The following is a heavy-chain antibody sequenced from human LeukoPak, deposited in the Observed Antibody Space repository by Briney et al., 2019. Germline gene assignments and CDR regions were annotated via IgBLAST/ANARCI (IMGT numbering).Heavy chain of an antibody. Sequence: GGSLRLSCAATGFTVSSNYMSWVRQAPGRGLEWVSVIYSGGSTYYADSVKGRFTISRDNSKNTLFLQMNSLRVEDTAVYYCARCGNGWSYYYYYGMDVWGQGTTVTVSS. D-gene: IGHD6-19*01. CDR2: IYSGGST. CDR1: GFTVSSNY. J-gene: IGHJ6*02. CDR3: ARCGNGWSYYYYYGMDV. V-gene: IGHV3-53*01.